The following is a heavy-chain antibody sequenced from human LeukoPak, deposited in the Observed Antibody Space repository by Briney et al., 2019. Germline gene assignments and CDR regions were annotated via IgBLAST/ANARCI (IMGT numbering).Heavy chain of an antibody. Sequence: GGSLRLSCAASGFTFSDYYMSWLRQAPGKGLEWVSYISSSGSNIYYADSVKGRFTISRDNAKNSLYLQMNSLRAEDTAVYYCARGSGSYYNFPYWGQGTLVTVSS. V-gene: IGHV3-11*01. CDR1: GFTFSDYY. D-gene: IGHD3-10*01. J-gene: IGHJ4*02. CDR3: ARGSGSYYNFPY. CDR2: ISSSGSNI.